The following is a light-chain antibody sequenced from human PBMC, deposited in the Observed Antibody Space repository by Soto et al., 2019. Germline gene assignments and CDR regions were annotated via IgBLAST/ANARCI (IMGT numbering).Light chain of an antibody. CDR2: GPS. V-gene: IGKV3-15*01. J-gene: IGKJ2*01. Sequence: EIVMTQSPATLSVSPGERATLSCRASQSVSSNLAWYQQKPGQAPRLLIYGPSTRATGIPARFSGSGSGTEFTLTISSLKSEDFAVYDCQQYNNWPPAYTFGQGTKLEI. CDR3: QQYNNWPPAYT. CDR1: QSVSSN.